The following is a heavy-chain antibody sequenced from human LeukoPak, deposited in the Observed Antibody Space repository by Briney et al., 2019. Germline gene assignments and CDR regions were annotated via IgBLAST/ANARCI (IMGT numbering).Heavy chain of an antibody. CDR3: ARDPGYGMDV. CDR1: GFTFSIHG. Sequence: PGGSLRLSCAASGFTFSIHGMHWVRQAPGKGLEWVTFISFDGNIANYADSVKGRFIISRDNPKNTLYLQMNSLRAEDTAVYYCARDPGYGMDVWGQGTTVTVSS. V-gene: IGHV3-30*02. CDR2: ISFDGNIA. J-gene: IGHJ6*02.